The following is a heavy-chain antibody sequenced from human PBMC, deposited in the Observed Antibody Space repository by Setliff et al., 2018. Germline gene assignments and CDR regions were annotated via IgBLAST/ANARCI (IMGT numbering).Heavy chain of an antibody. CDR1: DYSITNNYY. V-gene: IGHV4-38-2*02. CDR2: VSFFGAS. Sequence: SETLSLTCAVSDYSITNNYYWGWIRQAPGKGLEWIGSVSFFGASYSNPSLRSRLTISLDKSGNRFSLNLTSVTAADTALYYCARDPGFHSGTWCLGDWGQGIQVTVSS. CDR3: ARDPGFHSGTWCLGD. J-gene: IGHJ4*02. D-gene: IGHD2-15*01.